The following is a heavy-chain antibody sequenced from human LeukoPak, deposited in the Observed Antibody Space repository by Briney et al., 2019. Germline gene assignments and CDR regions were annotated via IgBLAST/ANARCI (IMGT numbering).Heavy chain of an antibody. Sequence: GGSLRLSCAASGFPFSSYAMSWVRQAPGKGLEWVSAISGSGGSTYYADSVKGRFTISRDNSKNTLYLQMNSLRAEDTAVYYCAKADHYDILTGYYTPTGYYYGMDVWGQGTTVTVSS. D-gene: IGHD3-9*01. CDR1: GFPFSSYA. J-gene: IGHJ6*02. CDR2: ISGSGGST. CDR3: AKADHYDILTGYYTPTGYYYGMDV. V-gene: IGHV3-23*01.